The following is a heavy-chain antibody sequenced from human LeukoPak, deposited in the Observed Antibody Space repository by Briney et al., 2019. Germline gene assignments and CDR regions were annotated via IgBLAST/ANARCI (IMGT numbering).Heavy chain of an antibody. CDR3: ARGSSYFDL. CDR1: GGSISSSTYY. Sequence: SETLSLTCTVSGGSISSSTYYWGWIRQPPGKGLEWIGYIYHSGSTYYNPSLKSRVTISVDRSKNQFSLKLSSVTAADTAVYYCARGSSYFDLWGRGTLVTVSS. V-gene: IGHV4-39*07. J-gene: IGHJ2*01. CDR2: IYHSGST.